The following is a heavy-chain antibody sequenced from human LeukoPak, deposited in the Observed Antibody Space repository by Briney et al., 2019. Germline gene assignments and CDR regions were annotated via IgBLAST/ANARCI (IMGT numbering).Heavy chain of an antibody. J-gene: IGHJ4*02. CDR3: AKDELITMIVVVTYIDY. V-gene: IGHV3-74*01. Sequence: RLTCAASESTYRSYWRHWVRQVPGKGVVWVSYINSDGSSTSYADSVKGRFTISRDNSKNTLYLQMNSLRAEDTAVYYCAKDELITMIVVVTYIDYWGQGTLVTVSS. CDR1: ESTYRSYW. CDR2: INSDGSST. D-gene: IGHD3-22*01.